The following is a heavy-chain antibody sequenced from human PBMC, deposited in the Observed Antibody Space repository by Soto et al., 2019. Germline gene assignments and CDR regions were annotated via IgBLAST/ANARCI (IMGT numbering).Heavy chain of an antibody. CDR1: GYTFTGYY. J-gene: IGHJ4*02. CDR2: INPNNGGT. V-gene: IGHV1-2*04. D-gene: IGHD3-10*01. Sequence: GASVKVSCKASGYTFTGYYIHWVRQAPGQGLEWMGWINPNNGGTNYAQNFQGWVTMTRDTSISTAYMEVTRLKSDDTAVYYCAREHYGSRKVFDYWGPGTLVTVSS. CDR3: AREHYGSRKVFDY.